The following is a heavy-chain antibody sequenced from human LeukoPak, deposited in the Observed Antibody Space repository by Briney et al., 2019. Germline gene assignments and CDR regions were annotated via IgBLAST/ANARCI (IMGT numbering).Heavy chain of an antibody. Sequence: SVKVSCKASGGTFSSYAISWVRQAPGQGLEWMGRIIPIFGTANYAQKFQGRVTITTDEPTSTAYMELSSLRSEDTAVYYCAGVSYGSGSYWEQIYAFDIWGQGTMVTVSS. J-gene: IGHJ3*02. CDR3: AGVSYGSGSYWEQIYAFDI. V-gene: IGHV1-69*05. D-gene: IGHD3-10*01. CDR1: GGTFSSYA. CDR2: IIPIFGTA.